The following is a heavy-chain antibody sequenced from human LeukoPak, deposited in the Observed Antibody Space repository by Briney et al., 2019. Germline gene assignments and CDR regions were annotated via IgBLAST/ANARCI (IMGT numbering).Heavy chain of an antibody. V-gene: IGHV3-49*04. CDR3: TRTGVRRDYYGSGSRGYYFDY. CDR1: GVTFGEYA. CDR2: IRSKAYGGTT. D-gene: IGHD3-10*01. Sequence: GGSLRLSCTASGVTFGEYAMSWVRQAPGKGLEWLGFIRSKAYGGTTEYAASVKGRFTISRDDSKSIAYLQMNSLKTEDTAVYYCTRTGVRRDYYGSGSRGYYFDYWGQGTLVTVST. J-gene: IGHJ4*02.